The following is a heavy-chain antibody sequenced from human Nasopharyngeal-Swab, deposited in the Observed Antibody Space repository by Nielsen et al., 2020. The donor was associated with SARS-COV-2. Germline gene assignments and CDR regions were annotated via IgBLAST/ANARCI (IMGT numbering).Heavy chain of an antibody. CDR2: ISSRSNYI. CDR3: ARLGTESYHYYSLDV. CDR1: GFTFNMYS. J-gene: IGHJ6*02. V-gene: IGHV3-21*01. D-gene: IGHD1-1*01. Sequence: GESLKISCATSGFTFNMYSTHWVRQAPGKGLEWVSSISSRSNYIYHGDSVKGRFTISRDNPQKSLYLEMNSLRVEDTAVYYCARLGTESYHYYSLDVWGQGTTVTVSS.